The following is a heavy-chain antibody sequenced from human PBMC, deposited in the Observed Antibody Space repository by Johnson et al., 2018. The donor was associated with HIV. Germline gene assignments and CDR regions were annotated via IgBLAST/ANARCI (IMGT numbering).Heavy chain of an antibody. CDR1: GFTFSSYG. J-gene: IGHJ3*02. Sequence: QVQLVESGGGVVQPGRSLRLSCAASGFTFSSYGMHWVRQGPGKGLEWVAVIWYDGRNKYYADSVKGRFTISRDNSKNSLYLQMNSLRAEDTALYYCAREWVVADAFDIWGQGTMVTVSS. CDR2: IWYDGRNK. V-gene: IGHV3-33*01. D-gene: IGHD2-15*01. CDR3: AREWVVADAFDI.